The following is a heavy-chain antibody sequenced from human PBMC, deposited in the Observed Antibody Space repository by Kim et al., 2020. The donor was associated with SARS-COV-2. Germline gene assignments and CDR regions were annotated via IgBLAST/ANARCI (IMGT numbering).Heavy chain of an antibody. V-gene: IGHV3-11*01. Sequence: GGSLRLSCAASGFTFSDYYMSWIRQAPGKGLEWVSYISSSGSTIYYADSVKGRFTISRDNAKNSLYLQMNSLRAEDTAVYYCARDQTTHYYYMDVWGKGTTVTVSS. J-gene: IGHJ6*03. D-gene: IGHD1-7*01. CDR2: ISSSGSTI. CDR1: GFTFSDYY. CDR3: ARDQTTHYYYMDV.